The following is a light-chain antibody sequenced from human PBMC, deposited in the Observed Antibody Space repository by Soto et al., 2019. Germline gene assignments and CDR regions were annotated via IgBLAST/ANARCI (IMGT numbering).Light chain of an antibody. J-gene: IGKJ2*01. V-gene: IGKV3-20*01. Sequence: EIVLTQSPGTLSLSPGERATLSCRASQYMTRTYIAWYQQKPGQAPRLLIYAASNRVTGIPDKFSGSGSGTDYSLTITRLEPEDSAVYYCHQYDKAPQTFGQGTKVEIK. CDR2: AAS. CDR1: QYMTRTY. CDR3: HQYDKAPQT.